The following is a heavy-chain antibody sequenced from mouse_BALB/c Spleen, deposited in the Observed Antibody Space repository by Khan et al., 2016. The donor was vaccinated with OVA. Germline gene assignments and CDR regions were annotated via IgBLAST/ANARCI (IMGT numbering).Heavy chain of an antibody. CDR2: ISSGGSYT. CDR1: GFTFSSYS. J-gene: IGHJ4*01. V-gene: IGHV5-9-3*01. Sequence: EVELVESGGGLVKPGGSLKLSCAASGFTFSSYSMSWVRQTPEKRLEWVATISSGGSYTYYPDSVKGRSTISRDNANNTLYLQMSSLSSEDTAIFYSARQASYYDDPYAMDYWGQGTSVTVSS. CDR3: ARQASYYDDPYAMDY. D-gene: IGHD2-13*01.